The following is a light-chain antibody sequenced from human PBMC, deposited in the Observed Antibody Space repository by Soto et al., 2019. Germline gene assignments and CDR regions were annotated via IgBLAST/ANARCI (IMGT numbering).Light chain of an antibody. CDR2: TNN. V-gene: IGLV1-44*01. CDR1: NSNIGSNT. CDR3: EAWDDSLNGHV. J-gene: IGLJ3*02. Sequence: QSVLTQPPSASGTPGQRVTISCSGSNSNIGSNTVNWYQQLPRTAPKLLIHTNNQRPSGVADRFSGSKSGTSASLTISGLQSDDEADYYCEAWDDSLNGHVFGGGTKLTVL.